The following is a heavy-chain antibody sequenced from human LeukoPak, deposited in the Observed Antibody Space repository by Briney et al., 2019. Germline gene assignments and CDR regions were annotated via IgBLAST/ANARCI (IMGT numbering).Heavy chain of an antibody. CDR3: ARDDYHDSSGKRGY. Sequence: GGSLRLSCAASGFTFSSYSLNWFRQAPGKGLEWVSYISSGSGPTYYADSVKGRFTISRDNAKNSLYLQMNSLRAEDTAVYYCARDDYHDSSGKRGYWGQGTLVTVSS. D-gene: IGHD3-22*01. J-gene: IGHJ4*02. V-gene: IGHV3-48*01. CDR1: GFTFSSYS. CDR2: ISSGSGPT.